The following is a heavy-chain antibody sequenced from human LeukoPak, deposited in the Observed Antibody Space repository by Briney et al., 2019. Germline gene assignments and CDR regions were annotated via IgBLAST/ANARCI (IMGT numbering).Heavy chain of an antibody. V-gene: IGHV1-18*04. Sequence: GASVKVSCKASGYTFTSYGISWVRQAPGQRLEWIGWISAYNGNTNYAQKLQGRVTMTTVTSTSTAYMELRSLRSDATAVYYCARGVLRFGDEGNWFDPWGQGTLVTVSS. CDR2: ISAYNGNT. J-gene: IGHJ5*02. CDR3: ARGVLRFGDEGNWFDP. CDR1: GYTFTSYG. D-gene: IGHD3-10*01.